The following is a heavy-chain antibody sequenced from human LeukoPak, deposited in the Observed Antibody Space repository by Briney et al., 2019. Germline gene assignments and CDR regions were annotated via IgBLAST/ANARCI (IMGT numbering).Heavy chain of an antibody. Sequence: GGSLRLSCEASGFTFSTYWMSWVRQAPGKGLEWVANIEQDGSEKYYVDSVKGRFTISRDNAKNSLYLQMNSLRAEDTAMYYCARDSAGNDYWGQGILVTVSS. CDR2: IEQDGSEK. CDR1: GFTFSTYW. CDR3: ARDSAGNDY. J-gene: IGHJ4*02. V-gene: IGHV3-7*01. D-gene: IGHD6-13*01.